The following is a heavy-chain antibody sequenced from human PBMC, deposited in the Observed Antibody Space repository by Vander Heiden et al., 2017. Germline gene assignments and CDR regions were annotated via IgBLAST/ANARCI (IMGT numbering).Heavy chain of an antibody. Sequence: EQLLESGGGLVQPGGSQRHCGAASGVAFRSYAMSWVRQAPGTGLDWVSAISGSGGGTYYADSVKGRFTISRDNSKNTLYLQMSSLRAEDTAIYYCARDQGTGAYYFDYWGQGTLVTVSA. V-gene: IGHV3-23*01. D-gene: IGHD7-27*01. J-gene: IGHJ4*02. CDR1: GVAFRSYA. CDR2: ISGSGGGT. CDR3: ARDQGTGAYYFDY.